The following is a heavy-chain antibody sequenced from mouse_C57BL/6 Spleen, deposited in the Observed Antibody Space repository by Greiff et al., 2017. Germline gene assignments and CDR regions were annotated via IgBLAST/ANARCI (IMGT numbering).Heavy chain of an antibody. J-gene: IGHJ4*01. V-gene: IGHV1-69*01. CDR2: IDPSDSYT. CDR1: GYTFTSYW. D-gene: IGHD1-1*01. Sequence: VQLQQPGAELVMPGASVKLSCKASGYTFTSYWMHWVKQRPGQGLEWIGEIDPSDSYTNYNQKFKGKSTLTVDKSSSTAYMQLSSLTSEDSAVYYCARLTTVVEYAMDYWGQGTSVTVSS. CDR3: ARLTTVVEYAMDY.